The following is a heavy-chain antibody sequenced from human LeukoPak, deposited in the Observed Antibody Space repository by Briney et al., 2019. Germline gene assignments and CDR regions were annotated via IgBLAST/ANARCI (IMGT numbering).Heavy chain of an antibody. V-gene: IGHV3-30-3*01. J-gene: IGHJ4*02. D-gene: IGHD4-17*01. CDR1: GFTFRSYA. CDR2: ISYDGSNK. Sequence: GRSLRLSCAASGFTFRSYAMHWVRQAPGKGLEWVAVISYDGSNKYYADSVKGRFTISRDNSKNTLYLQMNSLRAEDTAVYYCARERTVTLDYWGQGTLVTVSS. CDR3: ARERTVTLDY.